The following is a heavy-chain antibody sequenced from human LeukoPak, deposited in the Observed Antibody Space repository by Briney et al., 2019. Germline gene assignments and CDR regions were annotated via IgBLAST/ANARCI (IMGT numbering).Heavy chain of an antibody. D-gene: IGHD3-3*01. V-gene: IGHV4-61*02. J-gene: IGHJ6*03. CDR3: ARTPYDFWSGYLLYYMDV. CDR2: IYTSGST. CDR1: GGSISSGSYY. Sequence: SQTLSLTCTVSGGSISSGSYYLSWIRQPAGKGLEWIGRIYTSGSTNYNPSLKSRVTISVDTSKNQFSLKLSSVTAADTAVYYCARTPYDFWSGYLLYYMDVWGKGTTVTVSS.